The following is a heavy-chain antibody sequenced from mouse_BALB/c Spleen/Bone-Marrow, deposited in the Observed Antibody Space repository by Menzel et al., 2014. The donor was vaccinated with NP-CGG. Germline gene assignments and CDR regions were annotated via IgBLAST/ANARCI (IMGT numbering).Heavy chain of an antibody. D-gene: IGHD1-2*01. Sequence: EVQLVESGGGLVKPGGSLKLSCAASGFTFSDYYMYWVRQTPERRLEWVATISGGGSYTYYPDSVKGRFTISRDNAKNNLYLQMSSLKSEDTAMYYCARVVTTATLYWYFDVWGAGTTVTVSS. CDR2: ISGGGSYT. J-gene: IGHJ1*01. CDR3: ARVVTTATLYWYFDV. V-gene: IGHV5-4*02. CDR1: GFTFSDYY.